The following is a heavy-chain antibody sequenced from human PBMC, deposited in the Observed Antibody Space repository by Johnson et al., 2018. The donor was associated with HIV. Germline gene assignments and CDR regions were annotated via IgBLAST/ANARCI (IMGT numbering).Heavy chain of an antibody. CDR1: GFTFDDYG. J-gene: IGHJ3*02. D-gene: IGHD3-22*01. Sequence: VQLVESGGGVERPGGSLRLSCATSGFTFDDYGMSWVRQVPGKGLEWVSGINWDGDRTGYADSVKGRFTISRDNAKTSLYLQMTSLRAEDTALYYCARDRRHYSDSSGYPDSDAFDIWGQGTMVTVSS. CDR2: INWDGDRT. V-gene: IGHV3-20*04. CDR3: ARDRRHYSDSSGYPDSDAFDI.